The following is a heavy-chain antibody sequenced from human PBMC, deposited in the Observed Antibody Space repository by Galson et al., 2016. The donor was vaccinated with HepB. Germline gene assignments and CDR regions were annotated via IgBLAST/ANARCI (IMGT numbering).Heavy chain of an antibody. Sequence: SLRLSCAASGFIFSSYDMYWVRQAPSKGLEWVAVISFAGSNTYYADSVKGRFTISRDNSNNTLYLQMNSLRAEDTAVYYCAKDHHWNYVHSYYGMDLWGQGTTVTVSS. V-gene: IGHV3-30*18. J-gene: IGHJ6*02. CDR2: ISFAGSNT. CDR3: AKDHHWNYVHSYYGMDL. CDR1: GFIFSSYD. D-gene: IGHD1-7*01.